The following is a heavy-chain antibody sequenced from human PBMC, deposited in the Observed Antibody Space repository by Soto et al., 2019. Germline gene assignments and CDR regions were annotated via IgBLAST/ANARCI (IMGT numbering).Heavy chain of an antibody. CDR3: ASVGLRYCSGGSCYPNYFDY. V-gene: IGHV1-69*13. CDR2: IIPIFGTA. D-gene: IGHD2-15*01. CDR1: GGTFSSYA. J-gene: IGHJ4*02. Sequence: VKVSCKASGGTFSSYAISWVRQAPGQGLEWMGGIIPIFGTANYAQKFQGRVTITADESTSTAYMELSSLRSEDTAVYYCASVGLRYCSGGSCYPNYFDYWGQGTLVTVSS.